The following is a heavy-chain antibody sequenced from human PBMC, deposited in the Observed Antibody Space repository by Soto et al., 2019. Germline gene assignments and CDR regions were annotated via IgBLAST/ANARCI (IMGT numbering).Heavy chain of an antibody. CDR1: GGSVSDKAYY. V-gene: IGHV4-61*08. Sequence: SETLSLTCSVSGGSVSDKAYYWSWIRQPPGKRLGWIGYVYYSGTTNYNPSLKSRVTISVDLSKNRFSLRLSSVTTADTALYYCARTTAVPNTLRSRYFFDYWGQGTLVTVSS. CDR3: ARTTAVPNTLRSRYFFDY. J-gene: IGHJ4*02. CDR2: VYYSGTT. D-gene: IGHD4-17*01.